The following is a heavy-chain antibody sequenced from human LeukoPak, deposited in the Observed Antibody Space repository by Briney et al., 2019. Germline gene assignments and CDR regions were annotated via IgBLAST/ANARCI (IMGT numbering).Heavy chain of an antibody. CDR3: ARGLIAAAGTGRCCPIRLLYYMDV. CDR1: GYTFTSYG. V-gene: IGHV1-18*01. Sequence: EASVKVSCKASGYTFTSYGISWVRQAPGQGLEWMGWISAYNGNTNYAQKLQGRVTMTTDTSTSTAYMELRSLRSDDTAVYYYARGLIAAAGTGRCCPIRLLYYMDVWGKGTTVTVSS. CDR2: ISAYNGNT. J-gene: IGHJ6*03. D-gene: IGHD6-13*01.